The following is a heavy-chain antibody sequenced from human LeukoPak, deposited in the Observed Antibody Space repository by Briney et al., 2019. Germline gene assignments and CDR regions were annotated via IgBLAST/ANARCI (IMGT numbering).Heavy chain of an antibody. CDR3: ARDAGNSSPGYYYYYMDV. V-gene: IGHV1-69*05. J-gene: IGHJ6*03. CDR2: IIPIFGTA. Sequence: ASVKVSCKASGGTFSSYAISWLPQAPGQGLEWMGRIIPIFGTANYAQRFQGRVTITTDESTSTAYMELSSLRAEDTAVYYCARDAGNSSPGYYYYYMDVWGKGTTVTVSS. CDR1: GGTFSSYA. D-gene: IGHD2/OR15-2a*01.